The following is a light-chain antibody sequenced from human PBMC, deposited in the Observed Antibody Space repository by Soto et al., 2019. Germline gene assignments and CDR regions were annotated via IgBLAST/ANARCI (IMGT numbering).Light chain of an antibody. CDR3: LQHNSYPRA. J-gene: IGKJ1*01. CDR1: QGIGND. V-gene: IGKV1-17*01. CDR2: AVS. Sequence: DIQMTQSPSPLSASVGDRVTITCRASQGIGNDLGWYQQKPGKAPKRLIYAVSSLQSGVPSRFSGSGSGTEFTLTISSLQPEDFATYYCLQHNSYPRAFGQGTKVEIK.